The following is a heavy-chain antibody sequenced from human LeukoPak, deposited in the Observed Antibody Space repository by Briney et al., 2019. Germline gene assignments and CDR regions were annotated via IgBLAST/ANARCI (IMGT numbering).Heavy chain of an antibody. CDR1: GGSISSYY. V-gene: IGHV4-59*01. CDR2: IYYSGST. J-gene: IGHJ3*02. CDR3: AGGYANHDAFDI. Sequence: KPSETLSLTCTVSGGSISSYYWSWIRQPPGKGLEWIGYIYYSGSTNYNPSLKSRVTISVDTSKNQFSLKLSSVTAADTAVYYCAGGYANHDAFDIWGQGTMVTVSS. D-gene: IGHD1-1*01.